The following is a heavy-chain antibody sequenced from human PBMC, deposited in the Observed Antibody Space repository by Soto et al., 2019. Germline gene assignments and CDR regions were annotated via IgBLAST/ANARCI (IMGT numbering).Heavy chain of an antibody. Sequence: GESLKISCKGSGYSFTSYWIGWVRQMPGKGLEWMGIIYPGDSDTRYSPSFQGQVTISADKSISTAYLQWSSLKASDTAMYYCARDHEGVGSTSPITYYYYGMDVWGKGTTVTVSS. CDR3: ARDHEGVGSTSPITYYYYGMDV. CDR1: GYSFTSYW. J-gene: IGHJ6*04. D-gene: IGHD2-2*01. V-gene: IGHV5-51*01. CDR2: IYPGDSDT.